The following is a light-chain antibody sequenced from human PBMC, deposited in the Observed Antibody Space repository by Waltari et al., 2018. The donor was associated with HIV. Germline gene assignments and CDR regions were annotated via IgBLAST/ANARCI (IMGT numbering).Light chain of an antibody. CDR3: GTWDSSLSAVV. CDR1: SSNIGDNY. J-gene: IGLJ2*01. Sequence: VHGVTISCSGSSSNIGDNYVSWYQQLPGTAPKLLIYDNNLRPSGIPDRFSGSKSGTSATLDITGLQTGDEANYYCGTWDSSLSAVVFGGGTKLTVL. CDR2: DNN. V-gene: IGLV1-51*01.